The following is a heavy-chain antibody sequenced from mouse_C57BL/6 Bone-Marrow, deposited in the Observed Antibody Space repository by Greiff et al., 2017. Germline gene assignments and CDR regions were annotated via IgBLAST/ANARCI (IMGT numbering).Heavy chain of an antibody. V-gene: IGHV2-2*01. Sequence: VQLQQSGPGLVQPSQSLSITCTVSGFSLTSYGVNWVSQSTGKGLEWLGVIWSGGSTDCTADFITRLSISKDNSKGQVFFKMNSLQADDTSLYYCARCSYFYCSCFLHYFYCWGQGTTLTVSS. J-gene: IGHJ2*01. CDR2: IWSGGST. CDR3: ARCSYFYCSCFLHYFYC. CDR1: GFSLTSYG. D-gene: IGHD1-1*01.